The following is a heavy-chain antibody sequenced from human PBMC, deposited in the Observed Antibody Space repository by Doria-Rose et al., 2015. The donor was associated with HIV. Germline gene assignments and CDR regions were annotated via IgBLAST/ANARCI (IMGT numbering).Heavy chain of an antibody. CDR2: IFSDDER. J-gene: IGHJ4*02. CDR3: ARIKSSRWYHKYYFDF. Sequence: QITLKESGPVLVKPTETLTLTCTVSGASLSSPGMGVSWIRQPPGKALEWLAHIFSDDERSYKTSLKSRLTISRGTSQSQVVLTMTDTDPVDTATYYCARIKSSRWYHKYYFDFWGQGTLVIVSA. CDR1: GASLSSPGMG. V-gene: IGHV2-26*01. D-gene: IGHD6-13*01.